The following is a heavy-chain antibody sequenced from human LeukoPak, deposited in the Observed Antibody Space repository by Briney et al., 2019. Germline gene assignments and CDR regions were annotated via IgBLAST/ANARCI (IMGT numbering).Heavy chain of an antibody. V-gene: IGHV4-61*02. J-gene: IGHJ4*02. CDR3: ARTRGYGSGRLFDY. D-gene: IGHD3-10*01. CDR2: IYTSGST. CDR1: GGSISSGSYY. Sequence: PSETLSLTCTVSGGSISSGSYYWSWIRQPAGKGLEWIGRIYTSGSTNYNPSLKSRVTISVDTSKNQFSLKLSSVTAADTAVYYCARTRGYGSGRLFDYWGQGTLVTVSS.